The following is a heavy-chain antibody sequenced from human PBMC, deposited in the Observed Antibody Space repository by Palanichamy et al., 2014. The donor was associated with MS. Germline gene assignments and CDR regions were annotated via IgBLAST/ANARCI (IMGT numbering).Heavy chain of an antibody. CDR2: ISGPATTS. V-gene: IGHV3-23*01. Sequence: EVQLLESGGGLVQPGGSLRLSCAASGFTFSTYAVSWVRQAPGKGLEWVATISGPATTSYFADSVKGRFTISRDNSKNTMYLQMNSLRAGDTAIYFCAKQHLRGSGYFDYWDQGTLVTVSS. D-gene: IGHD3-10*01. CDR3: AKQHLRGSGYFDY. J-gene: IGHJ4*02. CDR1: GFTFSTYA.